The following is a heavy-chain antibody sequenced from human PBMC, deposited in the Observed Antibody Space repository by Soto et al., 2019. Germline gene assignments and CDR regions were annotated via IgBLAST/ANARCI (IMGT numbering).Heavy chain of an antibody. J-gene: IGHJ4*02. D-gene: IGHD3-9*01. V-gene: IGHV4-39*01. Sequence: QLQLQESGPGLVKPSETLSLTCSVSDDSINSDKYYWGWIRQPPGKGLEWIGSINYRGNANYNPSLQTRVTISLDKSKSQFSLKLNSVTAADSAVYFCARLEGLATISYYFDFWGPGALVTVSS. CDR2: INYRGNA. CDR1: DDSINSDKYY. CDR3: ARLEGLATISYYFDF.